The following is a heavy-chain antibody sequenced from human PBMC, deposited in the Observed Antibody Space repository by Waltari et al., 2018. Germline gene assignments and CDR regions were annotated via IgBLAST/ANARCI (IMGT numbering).Heavy chain of an antibody. CDR3: GRIAFGDDGGYFQH. J-gene: IGHJ1*01. CDR1: GGSISSNYN. Sequence: QLQLQESGPGLVKPSETLSLTCTVSGGSISSNYNWGWIRQPPGKGLGWMGNMQYRGGTFYNPSLNSRVTRALDTSKNQFSLRLSSVGAADTAVYFCGRIAFGDDGGYFQHWGQGTLVTVSS. D-gene: IGHD4-17*01. V-gene: IGHV4-39*01. CDR2: MQYRGGT.